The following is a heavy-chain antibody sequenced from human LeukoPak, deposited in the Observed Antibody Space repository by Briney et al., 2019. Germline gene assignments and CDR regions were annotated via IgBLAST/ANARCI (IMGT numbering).Heavy chain of an antibody. J-gene: IGHJ3*02. CDR1: GFTLSSYG. CDR2: IRYDGSNK. CDR3: ALGVRGFDAFDI. D-gene: IGHD3-10*01. V-gene: IGHV3-33*01. Sequence: PGRSLRLSCAASGFTLSSYGMHWVRQAPGKGLEWVAVIRYDGSNKYYADSVKGRFTISRDNSKNTLYLQMNSLRAEDTAVYYCALGVRGFDAFDIWGKGTMVTVSS.